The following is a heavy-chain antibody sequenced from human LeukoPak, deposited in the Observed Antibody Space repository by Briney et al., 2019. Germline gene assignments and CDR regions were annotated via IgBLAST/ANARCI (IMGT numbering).Heavy chain of an antibody. CDR2: IYNSGAKI. Sequence: PGGSLRLSCAVSGLTFSTYSMIGVPQGPGKGLEGGSSIYNSGAKIFYADSVKGRFTISRDNYKNMLYLQMISLTVADTDVYYCAKDVAPDSGGDLDSWGQGTLVTVSS. V-gene: IGHV3-23*01. CDR1: GLTFSTYS. CDR3: AKDVAPDSGGDLDS. D-gene: IGHD1-26*01. J-gene: IGHJ4*02.